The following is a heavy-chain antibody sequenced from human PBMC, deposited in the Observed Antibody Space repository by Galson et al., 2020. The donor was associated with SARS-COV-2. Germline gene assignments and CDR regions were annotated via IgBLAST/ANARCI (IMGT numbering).Heavy chain of an antibody. V-gene: IGHV4-59*01. CDR2: MYYSGST. D-gene: IGHD3-22*01. J-gene: IGHJ6*02. Sequence: ETSETLSLTCTVSGGSLSGYHWHWIRQPPGKGLEWIGYMYYSGSTTYNTPLKSRVTISVDTSKNQFSLKLSSVTAADTAVYYCARDLTVMGGLDVWGQGTTVTVSS. CDR3: ARDLTVMGGLDV. CDR1: GGSLSGYH.